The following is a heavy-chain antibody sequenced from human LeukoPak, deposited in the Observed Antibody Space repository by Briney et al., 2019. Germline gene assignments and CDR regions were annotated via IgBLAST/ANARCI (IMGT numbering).Heavy chain of an antibody. V-gene: IGHV3-21*01. J-gene: IGHJ4*02. Sequence: GGSLRLSCAASGFTFRSYSMNWVRQAPGKGLEWVSSISSSSSYIYYADSVKGRFTISRENAKNSLYLQMNSLRAEDTAVYYCARGIAVGALGYFDYWGQGTLVTVSS. D-gene: IGHD6-19*01. CDR1: GFTFRSYS. CDR2: ISSSSSYI. CDR3: ARGIAVGALGYFDY.